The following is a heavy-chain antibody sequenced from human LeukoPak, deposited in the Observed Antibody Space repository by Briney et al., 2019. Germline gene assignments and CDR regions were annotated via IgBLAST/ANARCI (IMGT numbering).Heavy chain of an antibody. V-gene: IGHV3-7*01. Sequence: PGGSLRLSCAASGFTFCRYWMSWVRQAPGEGVEWVANIKQDGSEKYYVHSVKGRFTISRDNAKNSLYLQMNSLRAEDTPVYYCARDRYMDVWGKGTTVTVSS. J-gene: IGHJ6*03. CDR2: IKQDGSEK. CDR3: ARDRYMDV. CDR1: GFTFCRYW.